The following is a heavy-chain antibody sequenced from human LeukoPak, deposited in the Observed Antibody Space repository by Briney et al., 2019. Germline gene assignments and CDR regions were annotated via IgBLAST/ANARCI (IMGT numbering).Heavy chain of an antibody. Sequence: GGSLRLSCVASGFSFGSYWMAWVRQAPGKGLEWVANMKHDGIEKYHVDSVKGRFTISRDNTKNSLYLHMSSLRVEDTAVYYCAREGREGYDYPALDFWGQGILVTVSS. J-gene: IGHJ4*02. D-gene: IGHD5-12*01. CDR1: GFSFGSYW. CDR2: MKHDGIEK. CDR3: AREGREGYDYPALDF. V-gene: IGHV3-7*05.